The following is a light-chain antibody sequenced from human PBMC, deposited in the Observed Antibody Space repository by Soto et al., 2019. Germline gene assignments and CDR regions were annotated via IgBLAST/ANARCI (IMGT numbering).Light chain of an antibody. J-gene: IGLJ2*01. CDR1: SSDVGGYNY. V-gene: IGLV2-14*01. Sequence: QSALTQPASVSGSPGQSITISCTGTSSDVGGYNYVSWYQQHPGKAPKLMIFEVSSRPSGVSNRFSGSKSGNTASLTISGLQAEDEADYYCSSYSISTTSVVFGGGTKLTVL. CDR3: SSYSISTTSVV. CDR2: EVS.